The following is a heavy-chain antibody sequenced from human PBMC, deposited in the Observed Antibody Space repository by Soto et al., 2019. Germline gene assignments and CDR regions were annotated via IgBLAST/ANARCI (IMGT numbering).Heavy chain of an antibody. CDR2: ISAYNGNT. V-gene: IGHV1-18*01. D-gene: IGHD3-3*01. Sequence: ASVKVACKASGYTFTSYGISWVRQAPGQGLEWMGWISAYNGNTNYAQKLQGRVTMTTDTSTSTAYMELRSLRSDDTAVYYCAIVGEEYNWFDPWGQGTLVTVSS. J-gene: IGHJ5*02. CDR1: GYTFTSYG. CDR3: AIVGEEYNWFDP.